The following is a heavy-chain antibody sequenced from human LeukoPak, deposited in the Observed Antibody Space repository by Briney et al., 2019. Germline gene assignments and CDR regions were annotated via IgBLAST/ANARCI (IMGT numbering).Heavy chain of an antibody. CDR3: AKPYPTLTTSAVLDN. V-gene: IGHV3-11*04. D-gene: IGHD1-1*01. CDR2: ISNSGTII. Sequence: GGSLRLSCAASGFTLSDYYMTWIRQAPGKGLEWVSDISNSGTIIHYADSVKGRFTISRDNSKNTVYLQINTLRTDDAAIYYCAKPYPTLTTSAVLDNWGQGTLVTVSS. CDR1: GFTLSDYY. J-gene: IGHJ4*02.